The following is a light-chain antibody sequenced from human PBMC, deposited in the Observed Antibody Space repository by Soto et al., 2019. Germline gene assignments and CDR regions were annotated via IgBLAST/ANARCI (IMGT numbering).Light chain of an antibody. Sequence: EIVMTQSPATLSVSPGGRATLSCRASQSISDTLAWYQQKPGQAPRLLIYGASTRAPGFPARFSGSGSETDFTLTISSLQPEDFAVYYCQQRGSSVTFGQGTRLEIK. CDR2: GAS. CDR3: QQRGSSVT. V-gene: IGKV3-15*01. J-gene: IGKJ5*01. CDR1: QSISDT.